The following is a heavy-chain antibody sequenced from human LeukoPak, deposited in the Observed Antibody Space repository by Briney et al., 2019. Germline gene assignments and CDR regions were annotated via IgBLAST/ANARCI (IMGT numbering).Heavy chain of an antibody. CDR1: GYTFTSYG. CDR3: ARQRSRGGQNNWFDP. D-gene: IGHD2-2*01. V-gene: IGHV1-18*01. J-gene: IGHJ5*02. CDR2: ISAYNGNT. Sequence: ASVKVSCKASGYTFTSYGISWARQAPGQGLEWMGWISAYNGNTNYAQKLQGRVTMTTDTSTSTAYMELRSLRSDDTAVYCCARQRSRGGQNNWFDPWGQGTLVTVSS.